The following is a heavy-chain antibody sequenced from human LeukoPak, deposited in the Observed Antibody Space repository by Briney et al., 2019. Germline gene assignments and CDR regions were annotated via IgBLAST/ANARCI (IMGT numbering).Heavy chain of an antibody. Sequence: PGGSLRLSCAASGFTFSDHYMDWVRQAPGKGLEWVGRAKNKADSYTIEYAASVRGRFTISRDDSKNSLYLQMNSLKTEDTAVYYCVKDSSFWTSDYWGQGTLVTVSS. CDR2: AKNKADSYTI. V-gene: IGHV3-72*01. CDR3: VKDSSFWTSDY. D-gene: IGHD6-6*01. J-gene: IGHJ4*02. CDR1: GFTFSDHY.